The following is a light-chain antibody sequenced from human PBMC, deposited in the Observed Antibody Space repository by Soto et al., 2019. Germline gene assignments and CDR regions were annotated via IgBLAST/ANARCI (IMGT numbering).Light chain of an antibody. V-gene: IGLV2-14*01. J-gene: IGLJ3*02. CDR2: EVS. CDR3: SSYPSSSTRV. Sequence: QSALTQPASVSGSPGQSITISCTGTSSDVGGYNYVSWYQQHPGKAPKLMIYEVSNRPSGVSNRFSGSKSGNTASLTISGLQAEDEADYYCSSYPSSSTRVFGGGTNLTVL. CDR1: SSDVGGYNY.